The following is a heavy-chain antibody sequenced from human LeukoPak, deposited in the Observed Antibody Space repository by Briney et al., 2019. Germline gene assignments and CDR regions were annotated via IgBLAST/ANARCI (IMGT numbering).Heavy chain of an antibody. J-gene: IGHJ4*02. CDR3: ARDYYDFWSGYMY. Sequence: SVKVSCKASGGTFSSYTISWVRQAPGQGLEWMGRIIPILGTANYAQKFQGRVTITTDESTSTAYMELSSLRSEDTAVYYCARDYYDFWSGYMYWGQGTLVTVSS. D-gene: IGHD3-3*01. V-gene: IGHV1-69*16. CDR2: IIPILGTA. CDR1: GGTFSSYT.